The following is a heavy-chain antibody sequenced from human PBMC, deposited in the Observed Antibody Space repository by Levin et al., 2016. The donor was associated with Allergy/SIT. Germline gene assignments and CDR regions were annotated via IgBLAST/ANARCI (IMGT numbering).Heavy chain of an antibody. CDR2: IDTDGSDT. V-gene: IGHV3-74*01. D-gene: IGHD6-13*01. CDR1: GFIFSDFW. Sequence: ETLSLTCTVSGFIFSDFWMHWVRQAPGKGLVWVSRIDTDGSDTDYADSVKGRFTISRDNAKNTVYLQMNSLRVEDTAVYYCGSISRSYSTPEWGQGIQVTVSS. J-gene: IGHJ4*02. CDR3: GSISRSYSTPE.